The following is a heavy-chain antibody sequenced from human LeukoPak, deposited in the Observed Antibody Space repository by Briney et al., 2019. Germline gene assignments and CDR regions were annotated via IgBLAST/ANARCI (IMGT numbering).Heavy chain of an antibody. Sequence: PGGSLRLSCAASGFTFDDAMHWVRQAPGKGLEWVSSISWNSNSIDYADSVKGRFTISRDNAKNSLYLQLNSLRAEGMALYYCARGRYYHDTSGYYSLDYWGQGTLVTVSS. CDR2: ISWNSNSI. D-gene: IGHD3-22*01. CDR3: ARGRYYHDTSGYYSLDY. J-gene: IGHJ4*02. V-gene: IGHV3-9*03. CDR1: GFTFDDA.